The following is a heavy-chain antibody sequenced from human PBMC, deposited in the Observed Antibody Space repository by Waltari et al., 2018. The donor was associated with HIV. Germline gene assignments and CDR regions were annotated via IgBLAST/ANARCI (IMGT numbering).Heavy chain of an antibody. Sequence: QVQLQESGPGLVKPSGTLSLTCAVSGGSISSSTWWIWVRQPPGQGLEWIGEIYHSGSTNYNPSLKSRVTISVDKSKNQFSLKLSSVTAADTAVYYCARVVYYDFWSGYNWFDPWGQGTLVTVSS. CDR3: ARVVYYDFWSGYNWFDP. J-gene: IGHJ5*02. D-gene: IGHD3-3*01. CDR1: GGSISSSTW. CDR2: IYHSGST. V-gene: IGHV4-4*02.